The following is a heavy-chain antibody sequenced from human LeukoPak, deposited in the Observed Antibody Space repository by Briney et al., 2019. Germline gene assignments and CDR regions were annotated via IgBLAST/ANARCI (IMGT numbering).Heavy chain of an antibody. CDR2: IWYDGSNK. CDR3: ARGSPFEPAALPFDY. V-gene: IGHV3-33*01. J-gene: IGHJ4*02. Sequence: GRSLRLSCAASGFTFSSYGMHWVRQAPGKGLEWVAVIWYDGSNKYYADSVKGRFTISRDNAKNSLYLQMNSLRAEDTAVYYCARGSPFEPAALPFDYWGQGTLVTVSS. D-gene: IGHD2-2*01. CDR1: GFTFSSYG.